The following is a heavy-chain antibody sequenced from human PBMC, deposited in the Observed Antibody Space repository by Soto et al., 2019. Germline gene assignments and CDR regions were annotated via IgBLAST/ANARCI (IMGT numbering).Heavy chain of an antibody. Sequence: ASVKVSCKASGGTFSSYAISWVRQAPGQGLEWMGGIIPIFGTANYAQKFQGRVTITADESTSTAYMELSSLRSEDTAVYYCARARSGYYKHFDYWGQGTLVTVSS. V-gene: IGHV1-69*13. CDR3: ARARSGYYKHFDY. D-gene: IGHD3-3*01. J-gene: IGHJ4*02. CDR2: IIPIFGTA. CDR1: GGTFSSYA.